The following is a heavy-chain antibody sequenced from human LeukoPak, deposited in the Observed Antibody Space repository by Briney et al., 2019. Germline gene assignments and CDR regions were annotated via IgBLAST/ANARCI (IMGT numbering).Heavy chain of an antibody. V-gene: IGHV3-23*01. CDR1: GFTFSNYA. D-gene: IGHD7-27*01. CDR2: ISAHDGST. Sequence: GGSLRLSCAASGFTFSNYAMNWVRQAPGKGLQWVSAISAHDGSTYYADSVKGRFTISRDNFKNALYLQMNSLRVEDTAVYYCAIDPNWGTHSWGQGVLVTVSS. CDR3: AIDPNWGTHS. J-gene: IGHJ4*02.